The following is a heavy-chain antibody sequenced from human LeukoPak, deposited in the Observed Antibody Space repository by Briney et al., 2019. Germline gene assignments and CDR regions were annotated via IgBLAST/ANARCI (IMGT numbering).Heavy chain of an antibody. Sequence: GGSLRLSCAASGFTFSSYAMSWVRQAPGKRLEWVSAISGSGGSTYYADSVKGRFTISRDNSKNTLYLQMNSLRAEDTAVYYCAKGAGYDYVWGSYRYTGGGAFDIWGQGTMVTVSS. V-gene: IGHV3-23*01. D-gene: IGHD3-16*02. CDR1: GFTFSSYA. CDR2: ISGSGGST. J-gene: IGHJ3*02. CDR3: AKGAGYDYVWGSYRYTGGGAFDI.